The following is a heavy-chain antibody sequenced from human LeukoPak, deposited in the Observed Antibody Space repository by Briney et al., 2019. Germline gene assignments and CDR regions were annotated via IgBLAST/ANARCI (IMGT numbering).Heavy chain of an antibody. D-gene: IGHD4-23*01. Sequence: PSETLSLTCAVYGGSFSGYYWSWIRQPPGKGLGWIGEINHSESTNDNPSLKSRVTISVDTSKNQFSLKLSSVTAADTALYYCAREGGNSVWFDPWGQGTLVTVSS. J-gene: IGHJ5*02. CDR3: AREGGNSVWFDP. CDR2: INHSEST. CDR1: GGSFSGYY. V-gene: IGHV4-34*01.